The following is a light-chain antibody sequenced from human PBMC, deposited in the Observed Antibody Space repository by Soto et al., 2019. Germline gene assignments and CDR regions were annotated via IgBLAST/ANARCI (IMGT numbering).Light chain of an antibody. Sequence: QSALTQPASVSGSAGQSISISCTGTSSDIGRYNFVSWYQQRPGQAPKLLIFDVSHRPSGISDRFSGSKSGYTASLTISGLQAEDEADYYCNSYTSTSPPYAFGTGTKVTVL. J-gene: IGLJ1*01. CDR2: DVS. CDR1: SSDIGRYNF. CDR3: NSYTSTSPPYA. V-gene: IGLV2-14*01.